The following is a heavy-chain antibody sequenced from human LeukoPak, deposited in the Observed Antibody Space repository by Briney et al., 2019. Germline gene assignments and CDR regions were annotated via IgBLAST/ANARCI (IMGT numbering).Heavy chain of an antibody. CDR1: GGSISSYY. J-gene: IGHJ6*03. Sequence: PSETLSLTCTVSGGSISSYYWSWIRQPPGKGLEWIGYIYYSGSTNYNPSLKSRVTISVDTSKNQFSLKLSSVTAADTAVYYCARGERYSGYDSPGIYYYYMDVWGKGTTVTISS. CDR2: IYYSGST. V-gene: IGHV4-59*01. D-gene: IGHD5-12*01. CDR3: ARGERYSGYDSPGIYYYYMDV.